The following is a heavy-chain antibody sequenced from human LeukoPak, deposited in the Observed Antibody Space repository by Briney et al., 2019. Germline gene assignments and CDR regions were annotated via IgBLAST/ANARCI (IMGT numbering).Heavy chain of an antibody. CDR2: ISSSSSTI. CDR3: ARVGYDSSGYLFDY. Sequence: PGGSLRLSCAASGFTFSSYSMNWVRQAPGKGLEWVSYISSSSSTIYYADSVKGRFTISRDNAKNSLYLQMNSLRAEDTAVYYCARVGYDSSGYLFDYWGQGTLVTVSS. V-gene: IGHV3-48*04. D-gene: IGHD3-22*01. J-gene: IGHJ4*02. CDR1: GFTFSSYS.